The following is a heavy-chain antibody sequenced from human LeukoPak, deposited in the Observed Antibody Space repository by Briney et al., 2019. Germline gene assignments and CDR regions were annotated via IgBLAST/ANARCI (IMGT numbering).Heavy chain of an antibody. D-gene: IGHD2-2*01. V-gene: IGHV4-38-2*02. CDR1: DYSISSGYY. J-gene: IGHJ3*02. Sequence: SETLSLTCTVSDYSISSGYYWGWIRQPPGKGLEWIGYIYHSGSTYYNPSLKSRVTISVDRSKNQFSLKLSSVTAADTAVYYCASSICSSTSCYGGAFDIWGQGTMVTVSS. CDR2: IYHSGST. CDR3: ASSICSSTSCYGGAFDI.